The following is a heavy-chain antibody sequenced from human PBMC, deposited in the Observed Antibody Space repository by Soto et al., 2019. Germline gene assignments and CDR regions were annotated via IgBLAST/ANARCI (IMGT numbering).Heavy chain of an antibody. J-gene: IGHJ6*02. CDR2: IIPIFGTA. Sequence: QVQLVQSGAEVKKPGSSVTVSCKASGGTFSSYAISWVRQAPGQGLEWMGGIIPIFGTANYAQKFQCRVTITAAESTSTAYMELSSLRSEDTAVYYCAEGGAGGYLTYGMDVWGQGTTVTVSS. D-gene: IGHD3-22*01. CDR3: AEGGAGGYLTYGMDV. V-gene: IGHV1-69*01. CDR1: GGTFSSYA.